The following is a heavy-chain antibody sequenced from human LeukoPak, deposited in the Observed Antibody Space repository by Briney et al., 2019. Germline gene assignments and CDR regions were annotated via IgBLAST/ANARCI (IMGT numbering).Heavy chain of an antibody. V-gene: IGHV3-49*03. CDR3: TREYPDYDFWSGYEEPYFDC. J-gene: IGHJ4*02. CDR2: IRSKAYGGTT. Sequence: GGSLRLSCTASGFTFGDYAMSWFRQAPGKRLEWVGFIRSKAYGGTTEYAASVKGRFTISRDDSKSIAYLQMNSLKTEDTAVYYCTREYPDYDFWSGYEEPYFDCWGQGTLVTVSS. CDR1: GFTFGDYA. D-gene: IGHD3-3*01.